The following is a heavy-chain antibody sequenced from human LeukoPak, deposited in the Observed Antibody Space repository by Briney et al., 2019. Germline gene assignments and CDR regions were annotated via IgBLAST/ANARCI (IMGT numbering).Heavy chain of an antibody. J-gene: IGHJ4*02. CDR1: GFTFSSYG. CDR3: AKDKEYASGSYPIES. Sequence: PGGSLRLSCAAPGFTFSSYGMHWVRQAPGKGLEWVAVISYDGSNKYYADSVKGRFTISRDNSKNTLYLQMNSLRAEDTAVYYCAKDKEYASGSYPIESWGQGTLVTVSS. D-gene: IGHD3-10*01. V-gene: IGHV3-30*18. CDR2: ISYDGSNK.